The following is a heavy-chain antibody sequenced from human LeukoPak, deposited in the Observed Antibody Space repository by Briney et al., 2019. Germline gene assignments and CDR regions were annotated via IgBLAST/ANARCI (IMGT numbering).Heavy chain of an antibody. CDR2: VGTSADT. Sequence: GGSLRLSCLASGFTFSSYAMDWVRQAPGQGLQWVSAVGTSADTYYADSVRGRFTISRDNSKNTLYLQMNSPRAEDTAAYYCAKDGNWARFENWGQGTLVTVSS. J-gene: IGHJ4*02. D-gene: IGHD7-27*01. CDR1: GFTFSSYA. CDR3: AKDGNWARFEN. V-gene: IGHV3-23*01.